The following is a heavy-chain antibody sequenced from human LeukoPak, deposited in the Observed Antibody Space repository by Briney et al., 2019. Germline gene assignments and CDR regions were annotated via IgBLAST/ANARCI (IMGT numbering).Heavy chain of an antibody. CDR2: IFYNGNT. J-gene: IGHJ5*02. CDR3: ARGGAHYQLPHWWFDP. D-gene: IGHD2-2*01. V-gene: IGHV4-59*02. CDR1: GGSVTTYY. Sequence: SETLSLTCIVSGGSVTTYYWTWIRQPPGKGLEWIGYIFYNGNTKYNPALNSRVTMSVDTSKNQFSLRMSSVTAADTAVYYCARGGAHYQLPHWWFDPWGQGTLVTVSS.